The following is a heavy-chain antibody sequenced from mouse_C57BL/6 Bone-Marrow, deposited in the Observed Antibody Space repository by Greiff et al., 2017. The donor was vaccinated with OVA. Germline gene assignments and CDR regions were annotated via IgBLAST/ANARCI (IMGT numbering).Heavy chain of an antibody. CDR2: ISSGSSTI. CDR1: GFTFSDYG. V-gene: IGHV5-17*01. Sequence: DVQLVESGGGLVKPGGSLKLSCAASGFTFSDYGMHWVRQAPEKGLEWVAYISSGSSTIYYADTVKGRFTISRDNAKNTLFLQMTSLRSEDTAMYYCARPLLSHAMDYWGQGTSVTVSS. CDR3: ARPLLSHAMDY. J-gene: IGHJ4*01. D-gene: IGHD2-10*01.